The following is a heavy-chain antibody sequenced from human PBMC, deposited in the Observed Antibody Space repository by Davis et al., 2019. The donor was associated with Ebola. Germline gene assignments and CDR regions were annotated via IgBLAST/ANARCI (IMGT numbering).Heavy chain of an antibody. Sequence: GESLKISCAASGFSFRSYWMHWVRQAPGKGLVWVSRSNSDGSSTSYADSVKGRFTISRDNAKNTLYLQMNSLRAEDTAVYYCAREGGCSGGSCYYFDYWGQGTLVTVSS. J-gene: IGHJ4*02. V-gene: IGHV3-74*01. CDR3: AREGGCSGGSCYYFDY. CDR1: GFSFRSYW. D-gene: IGHD2-15*01. CDR2: SNSDGSST.